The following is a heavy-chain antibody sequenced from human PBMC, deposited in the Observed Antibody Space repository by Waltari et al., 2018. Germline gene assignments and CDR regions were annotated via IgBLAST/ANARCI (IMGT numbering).Heavy chain of an antibody. CDR1: GFIFSSYS. J-gene: IGHJ5*02. D-gene: IGHD3-16*01. CDR2: ISNSGSFV. CDR3: TRGVRLEAAWVSYNWFDT. Sequence: QLVDSGGGLVKPGGSLRLSCAASGFIFSSYSMHWVRQAPGKGLEWVSSISNSGSFVYNGASVKGRFTISRDNAKNSLSLQMNNLRVEDTAVYYCTRGVRLEAAWVSYNWFDTWGQGTLVTVSS. V-gene: IGHV3-21*01.